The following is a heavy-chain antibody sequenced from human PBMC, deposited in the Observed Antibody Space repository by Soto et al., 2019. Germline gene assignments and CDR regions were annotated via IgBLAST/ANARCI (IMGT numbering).Heavy chain of an antibody. D-gene: IGHD6-13*01. CDR2: IHTTENT. CDR1: GGSISSYY. Sequence: SETLSLTCTVSGGSISSYYWSWLRQPAGKGLEWIGRIHTTENTNYNPSLKSRVTMSVDTSNNQFSMRLSSLTAADTAVYYCARALSSAAGLYFDYWGQGTLVTVSS. J-gene: IGHJ4*02. CDR3: ARALSSAAGLYFDY. V-gene: IGHV4-4*07.